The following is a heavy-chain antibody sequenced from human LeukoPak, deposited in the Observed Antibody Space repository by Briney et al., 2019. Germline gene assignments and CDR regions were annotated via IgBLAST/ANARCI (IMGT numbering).Heavy chain of an antibody. D-gene: IGHD2-8*01. Sequence: AGGSLRLSCAASGFTFSSYAMHWVRQAPGKGLEWVAVISYDGNDKYYADSVKGRFTISRDNSKNTLYLQMNSLRAEDTAVYYCARGATPSVLMVFAIHTEYFQHWGQGTLVTVSS. J-gene: IGHJ1*01. V-gene: IGHV3-30*04. CDR2: ISYDGNDK. CDR1: GFTFSSYA. CDR3: ARGATPSVLMVFAIHTEYFQH.